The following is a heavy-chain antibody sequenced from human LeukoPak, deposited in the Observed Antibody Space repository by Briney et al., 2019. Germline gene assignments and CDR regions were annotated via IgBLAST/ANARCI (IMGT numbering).Heavy chain of an antibody. J-gene: IGHJ4*02. CDR3: AKWKYSNSGIDDY. V-gene: IGHV3-23*01. CDR1: GFTFSSYA. Sequence: PGGSLRLSCGASGFTFSSYAMSWVRQVPGKGLKWVSVISGSGDNTYYADSAKGRFTISRDNSKNMMYLKMNSLRAEDTAVYYCAKWKYSNSGIDDYWGQGTLVTVSS. D-gene: IGHD6-6*01. CDR2: ISGSGDNT.